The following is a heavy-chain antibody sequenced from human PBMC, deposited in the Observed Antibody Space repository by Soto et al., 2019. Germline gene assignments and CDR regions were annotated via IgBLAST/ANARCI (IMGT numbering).Heavy chain of an antibody. Sequence: QVQLVESGGGVVQPGRSLRLSCAASGFTFSSYAMHWVRQAPGKGLEGVAVISYDGSNKYYADSVKGRFTISRDNAKNTLYLQMNSLRAEDTAVYYCARDYDSSGYYPHWGQGTLVTVSS. CDR2: ISYDGSNK. D-gene: IGHD3-22*01. CDR3: ARDYDSSGYYPH. J-gene: IGHJ4*02. CDR1: GFTFSSYA. V-gene: IGHV3-30-3*01.